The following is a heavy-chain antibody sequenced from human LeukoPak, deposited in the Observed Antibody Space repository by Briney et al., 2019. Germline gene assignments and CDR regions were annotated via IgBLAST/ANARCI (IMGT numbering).Heavy chain of an antibody. Sequence: SETLSLTCTVSGGSISSHYGSWIRQPPGKGLEWIGYIYYSGSTNYNPSLKSRVTISVDTSKNQFSLKLSSVTAADTAVYYCARNEWFGELSNYYYGMDVWGQGTTVTVSS. D-gene: IGHD3-10*01. J-gene: IGHJ6*02. CDR1: GGSISSHY. CDR2: IYYSGST. CDR3: ARNEWFGELSNYYYGMDV. V-gene: IGHV4-59*11.